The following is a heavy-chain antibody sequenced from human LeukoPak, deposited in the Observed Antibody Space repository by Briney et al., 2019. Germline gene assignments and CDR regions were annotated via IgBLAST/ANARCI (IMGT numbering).Heavy chain of an antibody. V-gene: IGHV4-30-2*01. CDR1: GGSISSGGYS. Sequence: SQTLSLTCAVSGGSISSGGYSWSWIRQPPGKGLEWIGYIYHSGSTYYNPSLKSRVTISVDRSKNQFSLKLSSVTAADTAVYYCASYSSSPTFLDVWGQGTTVTVSS. CDR2: IYHSGST. CDR3: ASYSSSPTFLDV. D-gene: IGHD6-6*01. J-gene: IGHJ6*02.